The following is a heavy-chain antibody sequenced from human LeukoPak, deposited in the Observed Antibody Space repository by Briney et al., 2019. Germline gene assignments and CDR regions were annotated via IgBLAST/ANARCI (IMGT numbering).Heavy chain of an antibody. J-gene: IGHJ5*02. CDR2: IYPGDSDT. D-gene: IGHD2-21*02. Sequence: GESLKISCKGSGYSFTNYWIGWVRQMPGKGLEWMGIIYPGDSDTRYSPSFQGQVTISADKSISTAYLQWSSLKASDTAMYYCARNLYCGGDCYSAWGQGTLVTVSS. CDR3: ARNLYCGGDCYSA. CDR1: GYSFTNYW. V-gene: IGHV5-51*01.